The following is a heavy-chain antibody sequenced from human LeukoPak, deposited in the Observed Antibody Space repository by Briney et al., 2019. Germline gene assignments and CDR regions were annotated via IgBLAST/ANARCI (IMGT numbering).Heavy chain of an antibody. Sequence: GGSLRLSCAASGFTFSSYGMHWVRQAPGKGLEWVAVIWYDGSNKYYADSVKGRFTISRDNSKNTLYLQMNSLRAEDTAVYYCAKALAAAGTPRAPYYYYYGMDVWGQGTTVTVSS. CDR2: IWYDGSNK. CDR1: GFTFSSYG. D-gene: IGHD6-13*01. CDR3: AKALAAAGTPRAPYYYYYGMDV. J-gene: IGHJ6*02. V-gene: IGHV3-30*02.